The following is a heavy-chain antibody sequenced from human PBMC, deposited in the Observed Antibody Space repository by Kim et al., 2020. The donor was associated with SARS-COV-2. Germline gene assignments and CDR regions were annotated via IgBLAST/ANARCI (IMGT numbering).Heavy chain of an antibody. CDR3: GKEAGFRGIKLDTYFD. CDR1: GFTFSNYG. V-gene: IGHV3-30*18. J-gene: IGHJ4*01. CDR2: VSYEGGNT. Sequence: GGSLRLSCVASGFTFSNYGMHWVRQAPGKGLEWVAIVSYEGGNTYYSTSVKGRLTNSRDNSKNKGFRKMTSLTTGDPALYYWGKEAGFRGIKLDTYFD. D-gene: IGHD5-18*01.